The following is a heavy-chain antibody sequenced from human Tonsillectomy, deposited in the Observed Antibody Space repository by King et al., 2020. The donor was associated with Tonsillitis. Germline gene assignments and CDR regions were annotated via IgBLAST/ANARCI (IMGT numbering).Heavy chain of an antibody. J-gene: IGHJ4*02. CDR1: GGSISSYY. D-gene: IGHD6-13*01. CDR3: ASSSWFRTFDY. V-gene: IGHV4-59*01. Sequence: QLQESGPGLVKPSETLSLTCTVSGGSISSYYWSWIRQPPGKGLEWVGYISYSGSTNYNPSLNSRVTMSVDTSKNQFSLKLSSVTAADTAVYYCASSSWFRTFDYWGLGTLVTVSS. CDR2: ISYSGST.